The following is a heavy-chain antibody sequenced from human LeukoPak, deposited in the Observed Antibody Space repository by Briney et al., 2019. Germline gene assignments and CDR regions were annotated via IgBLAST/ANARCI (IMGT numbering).Heavy chain of an antibody. D-gene: IGHD6-19*01. CDR3: ATGIPPSSGWYIDY. CDR2: FDPEDGET. V-gene: IGHV1-24*01. Sequence: ASVEVSCKVSGYTLTELSMHWVRQAPGKGLEWMGGFDPEDGETIYAQKFQGRVTMTEDTSTDTAYMELSSLRSEDTAVYYCATGIPPSSGWYIDYWGQGTLVTVSS. J-gene: IGHJ4*02. CDR1: GYTLTELS.